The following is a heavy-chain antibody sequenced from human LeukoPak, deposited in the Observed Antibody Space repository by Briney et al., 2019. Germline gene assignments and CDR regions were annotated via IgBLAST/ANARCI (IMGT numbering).Heavy chain of an antibody. V-gene: IGHV1-8*01. CDR2: MNPNSGYK. D-gene: IGHD1-1*01. Sequence: GASVKVSCKASGYTFTNYDINWVRQATGQGLEWMGWMNPNSGYKGYAQKFQGRVTMTRNTSISTAYMELSSLRSEDTATYYCAREFNNSGSGFDPWGQGTLVTVSS. CDR1: GYTFTNYD. CDR3: AREFNNSGSGFDP. J-gene: IGHJ5*02.